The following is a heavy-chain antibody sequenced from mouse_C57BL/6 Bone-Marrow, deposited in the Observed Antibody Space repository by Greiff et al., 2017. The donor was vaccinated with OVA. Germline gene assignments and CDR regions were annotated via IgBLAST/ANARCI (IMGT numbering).Heavy chain of an antibody. CDR1: GFSLTSYG. V-gene: IGHV2-5*01. J-gene: IGHJ3*01. CDR2: IWRGGST. Sequence: VKLQESGPGLVQPSQSLSITCTVSGFSLTSYGVHWVRQSPGKGLEWLGVIWRGGSTDYNAAFMSRLSITKDNSKSQVFFKMNSLQADDTAIYYCAKKDRLGPWFAYWGQGTLVTVSA. D-gene: IGHD4-1*01. CDR3: AKKDRLGPWFAY.